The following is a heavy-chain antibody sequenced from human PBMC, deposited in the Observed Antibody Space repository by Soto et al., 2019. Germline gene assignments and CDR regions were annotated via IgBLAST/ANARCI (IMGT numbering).Heavy chain of an antibody. J-gene: IGHJ4*02. CDR3: ARERCSSTGCRPNFDS. CDR1: GFTFGDYA. Sequence: GGSLRLSCTASGFTFGDYAMSWFRQAPGKGLEWVGFIRSKAYGGTTEYAASVKGRFTISRDDSKSIAYLQMNSLKTEDTAVYYCARERCSSTGCRPNFDSWGQGTLVTVSS. V-gene: IGHV3-49*03. D-gene: IGHD2-2*01. CDR2: IRSKAYGGTT.